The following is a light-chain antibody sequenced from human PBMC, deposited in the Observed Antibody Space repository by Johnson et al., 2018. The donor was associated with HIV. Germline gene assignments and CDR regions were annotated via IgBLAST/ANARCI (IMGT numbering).Light chain of an antibody. CDR2: ENT. J-gene: IGLJ1*01. Sequence: QSVLTQPPSVSAAPGQKVTISCSGSSSNIGNNYVSWYQHLPGTAPKLLIYENTKRPSGIPDRFSGSKSGTSATLGITGLQTGDEADYYCGKWDRSLSAGGVFGTGTKVTVL. CDR1: SSNIGNNY. CDR3: GKWDRSLSAGGV. V-gene: IGLV1-51*02.